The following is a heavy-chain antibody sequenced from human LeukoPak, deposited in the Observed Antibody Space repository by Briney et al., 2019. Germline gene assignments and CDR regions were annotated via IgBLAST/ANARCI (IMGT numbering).Heavy chain of an antibody. CDR3: ARGGDYPTGFDP. V-gene: IGHV3-23*01. D-gene: IGHD4-17*01. J-gene: IGHJ5*02. Sequence: GGSLRLSCAASGFTFSSYAMSWVRQAPGKGLEWVSAISGSGGSTYYADSVKGRFTISRDNSKNTLYLQMNSLRAEDTAVYYCARGGDYPTGFDPWGQGTLVTVSS. CDR2: ISGSGGST. CDR1: GFTFSSYA.